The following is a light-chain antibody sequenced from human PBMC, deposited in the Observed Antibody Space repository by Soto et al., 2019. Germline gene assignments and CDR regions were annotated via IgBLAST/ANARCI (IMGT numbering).Light chain of an antibody. CDR3: QQYAKAHLT. J-gene: IGKJ5*01. Sequence: ENVLTQSPGTLSLSPGERATLSCWASQTVGSNYLAWYLQKPGQPPRLLIYGASNRASGISDRFGGSGSGTDFTITISRLEPEDSAVFYCQQYAKAHLTFGQGTRLEIK. CDR2: GAS. CDR1: QTVGSNY. V-gene: IGKV3-20*01.